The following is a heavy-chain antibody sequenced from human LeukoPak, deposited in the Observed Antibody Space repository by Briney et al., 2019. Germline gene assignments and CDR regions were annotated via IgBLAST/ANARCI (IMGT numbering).Heavy chain of an antibody. CDR2: LYYTENT. CDR1: GGSASSKSYY. Sequence: PSETLSLTCTFSGGSASSKSYYWAWIRQPPGKGLEWIGSLYYTENTYYNPSLKNRVAISADTAKNQFFLKLTSVTAADTAVYYCARMSCGTLGCPTVYSWIDPWGQGTLVTVSS. D-gene: IGHD2-21*01. CDR3: ARMSCGTLGCPTVYSWIDP. V-gene: IGHV4-39*01. J-gene: IGHJ5*02.